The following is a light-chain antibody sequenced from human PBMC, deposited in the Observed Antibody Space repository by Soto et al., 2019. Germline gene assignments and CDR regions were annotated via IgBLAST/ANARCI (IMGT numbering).Light chain of an antibody. CDR1: QRVSSSY. CDR2: GAS. J-gene: IGKJ5*01. Sequence: EIVMTQSPVTLSVSPGERATLSCRASQRVSSSYLAWYQQKPGQPPRLLIYGASSRATGIPDRFSGSGSGTDFTLTISRLEPEDFAVFYCQHYDSLPITFGQGTRLEIK. CDR3: QHYDSLPIT. V-gene: IGKV3-20*01.